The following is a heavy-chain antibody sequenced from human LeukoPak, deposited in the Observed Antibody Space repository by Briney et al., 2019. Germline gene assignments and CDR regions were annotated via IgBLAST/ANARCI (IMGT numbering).Heavy chain of an antibody. V-gene: IGHV1-2*02. D-gene: IGHD3-10*01. CDR1: GYTFTGYY. Sequence: ASVKVSCKASGYTFTGYYMHWVRQAPGQGLVWMGWINPNSGGTNYAQKFQGRVTMTRDTSISTAYMELSRLRSDDTAVYYCARSLWFGELCWFDPWGQGTLVTVSS. CDR3: ARSLWFGELCWFDP. CDR2: INPNSGGT. J-gene: IGHJ5*02.